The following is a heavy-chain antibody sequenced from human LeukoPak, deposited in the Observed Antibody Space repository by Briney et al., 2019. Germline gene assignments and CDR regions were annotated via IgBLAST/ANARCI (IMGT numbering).Heavy chain of an antibody. D-gene: IGHD3-22*01. CDR1: GYSISSGYY. V-gene: IGHV4-38-2*01. J-gene: IGHJ4*02. Sequence: PSETLSLTCADSGYSISSGYYWGWIRQPPGKGLEGIRRIYHSGSTYYNQSLKSRVTKSVDTLKNQFSLKLSSVTAADTAVYYCASSLYYYDSSGFNFDYWGQGTLVTVSS. CDR3: ASSLYYYDSSGFNFDY. CDR2: IYHSGST.